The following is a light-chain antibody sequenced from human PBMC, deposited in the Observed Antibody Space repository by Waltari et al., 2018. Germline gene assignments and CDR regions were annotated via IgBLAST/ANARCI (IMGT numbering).Light chain of an antibody. CDR1: ISDVGNYNY. Sequence: QSALTQPRSVSGSPGQSVTIPCTATISDVGNYNYVSWYQQHPGKAPKLIIYEVTKRPSGVPDRLSGSKSGNTASLTISGLQAEDEADYYCCSYAGRYTFVFGTGTKVTVL. CDR2: EVT. J-gene: IGLJ1*01. V-gene: IGLV2-11*01. CDR3: CSYAGRYTFV.